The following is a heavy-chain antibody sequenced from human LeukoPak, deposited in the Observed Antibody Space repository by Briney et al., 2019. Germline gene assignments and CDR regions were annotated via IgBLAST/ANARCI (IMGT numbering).Heavy chain of an antibody. J-gene: IGHJ4*02. CDR2: IYYSGTT. Sequence: SETLSLTCTVSGGSISSYFWSWIQQPPGKGLEWIGYIYYSGTTNYNPSLKSRVTISVDTSKNQFSLKLTSVTAADTAVYYCARTGKTLLNYDFDYWGQGTLVTVSS. D-gene: IGHD1-7*01. CDR1: GGSISSYF. V-gene: IGHV4-59*12. CDR3: ARTGKTLLNYDFDY.